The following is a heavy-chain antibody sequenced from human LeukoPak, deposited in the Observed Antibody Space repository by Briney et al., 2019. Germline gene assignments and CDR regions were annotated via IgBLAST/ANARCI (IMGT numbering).Heavy chain of an antibody. CDR1: GYTFTGYY. Sequence: ASVKVSCKASGYTFTGYYMHWVRQAPGQGLEWVGRINPNSGGTNYAQKFQGRVTMTRDTSISTAYMELSRLRSDDTAVYYRARDIGGNSPYFDYWGQGTLVTVSS. J-gene: IGHJ4*02. CDR2: INPNSGGT. CDR3: ARDIGGNSPYFDY. D-gene: IGHD4-23*01. V-gene: IGHV1-2*06.